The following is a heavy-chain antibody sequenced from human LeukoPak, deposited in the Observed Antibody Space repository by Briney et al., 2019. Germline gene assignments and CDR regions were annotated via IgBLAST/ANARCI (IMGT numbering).Heavy chain of an antibody. D-gene: IGHD3-9*01. CDR3: ARAPSSAYDILTGYYRAISYYFDY. CDR2: IYYSGST. Sequence: EPSQTLSLTCTVSGGSISSGGYYWSWIRQHPGKGLEWIGYIYYSGSTYYNPSLKSRVTISVDTSKNQFSLKLSSVTAADTAVYYCARAPSSAYDILTGYYRAISYYFDYWGQETLVTVSS. V-gene: IGHV4-31*03. CDR1: GGSISSGGYY. J-gene: IGHJ4*02.